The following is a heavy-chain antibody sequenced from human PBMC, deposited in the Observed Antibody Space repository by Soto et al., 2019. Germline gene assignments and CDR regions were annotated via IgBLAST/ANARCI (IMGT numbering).Heavy chain of an antibody. CDR3: ARGMTTVTTFAY. CDR1: GGSISSGGYS. D-gene: IGHD4-17*01. CDR2: IYHSGST. Sequence: QLQLQESGSGLVKPSQTLSLTCAVSGGSISSGGYSCNWIRQPPGKGLEWIGYIYHSGSTYYNPSIKSRETISVARSKNQFSLKMSSVTAADTAVYYCARGMTTVTTFAYWGQGTLVTVSS. V-gene: IGHV4-30-2*01. J-gene: IGHJ4*02.